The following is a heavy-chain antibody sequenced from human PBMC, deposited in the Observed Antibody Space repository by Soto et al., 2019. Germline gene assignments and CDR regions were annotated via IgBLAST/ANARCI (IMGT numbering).Heavy chain of an antibody. CDR2: IYNNETF. Sequence: PSETLSLTCSVSGASVSSGSFYWSWIRQPPGKGLEWIGFIYNNETFNYNPSLKSRVTLSVDTSKHQFSLKLGSVTAADTAVYYCARVPLRYSSSHNFDSWGQGALVTVSS. J-gene: IGHJ4*02. V-gene: IGHV4-61*01. CDR1: GASVSSGSFY. CDR3: ARVPLRYSSSHNFDS. D-gene: IGHD6-19*01.